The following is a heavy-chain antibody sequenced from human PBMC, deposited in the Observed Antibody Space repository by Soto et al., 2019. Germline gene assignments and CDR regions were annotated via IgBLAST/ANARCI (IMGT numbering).Heavy chain of an antibody. V-gene: IGHV4-39*01. Sequence: SETLSLTCTVSGGSISSSSYYWGWIRQPPGKGLEWIGSIYYSGSTYYNPSLKSRVTISVDTSKNQFSLKLSSVTAADTAVYYCVRPSGSYLWYFDYWGQGTLVTVSS. CDR3: VRPSGSYLWYFDY. J-gene: IGHJ4*02. D-gene: IGHD1-26*01. CDR1: GGSISSSSYY. CDR2: IYYSGST.